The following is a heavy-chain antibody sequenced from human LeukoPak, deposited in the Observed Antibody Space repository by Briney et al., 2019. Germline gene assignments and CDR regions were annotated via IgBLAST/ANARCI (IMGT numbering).Heavy chain of an antibody. J-gene: IGHJ5*02. D-gene: IGHD3-10*01. CDR2: IYYSGST. CDR3: ARRITMVRGVPQNWFDP. CDR1: GGSISSSSYY. Sequence: SETLPLTCTVSGGSISSSSYYWGWIRQPPGKGLEWIGSIYYSGSTYYNPSLKSRVTISVDTSKNQFSLKLSSVTAADTAVYYCARRITMVRGVPQNWFDPWGQGTLVTVSS. V-gene: IGHV4-39*01.